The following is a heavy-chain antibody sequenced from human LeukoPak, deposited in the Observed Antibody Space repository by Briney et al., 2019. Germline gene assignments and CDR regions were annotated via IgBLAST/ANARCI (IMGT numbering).Heavy chain of an antibody. CDR1: GGSFSGYY. CDR2: INHSGST. V-gene: IGHV4-34*01. CDR3: ARRFLEWLGTSYYYYMDV. Sequence: SETLSLTCAVYGGSFSGYYWSWIRQPPGKGLEWIGEINHSGSTNYNPSLKSRVTISVDTSKNQFSLKLSSVTAADTAVYYCARRFLEWLGTSYYYYMDVWGKGTTVTVSS. D-gene: IGHD3-3*01. J-gene: IGHJ6*03.